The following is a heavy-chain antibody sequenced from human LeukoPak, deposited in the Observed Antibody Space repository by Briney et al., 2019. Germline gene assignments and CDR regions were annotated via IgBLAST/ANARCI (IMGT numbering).Heavy chain of an antibody. CDR3: TTVFNYDILTGYYAFDI. CDR2: IKSKTDGGTT. V-gene: IGHV3-15*01. D-gene: IGHD3-9*01. J-gene: IGHJ3*02. Sequence: GGSLRLSCAASGFTFSNAWMSWVRQAPGKGLEWVGRIKSKTDGGTTDYAAPVKGRFTISRDDSKNTLYLQMNSLKTEDTAVFYCTTVFNYDILTGYYAFDIWGQGTMVTVSS. CDR1: GFTFSNAW.